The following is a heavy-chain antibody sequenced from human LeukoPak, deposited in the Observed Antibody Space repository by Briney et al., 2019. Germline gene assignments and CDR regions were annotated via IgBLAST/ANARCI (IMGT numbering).Heavy chain of an antibody. CDR3: ARGHGPGSFNELGH. CDR2: DYGGGTT. CDR1: GFTVSSNY. J-gene: IGHJ5*02. D-gene: IGHD3-10*01. Sequence: GGSLRLSCAASGFTVSSNYMSWVRQAPGKGLEWVSVDYGGGTTDYADSVKGRFTISRDNSKNTLYLQMNSLRAEDTALYYCARGHGPGSFNELGHWGQGTLVTVSS. V-gene: IGHV3-53*01.